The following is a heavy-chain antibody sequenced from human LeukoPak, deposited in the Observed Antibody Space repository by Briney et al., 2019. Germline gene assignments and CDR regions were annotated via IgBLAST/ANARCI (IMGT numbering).Heavy chain of an antibody. V-gene: IGHV3-23*01. CDR1: GFTFSGFA. CDR2: ISGSGDNT. D-gene: IGHD2/OR15-2a*01. CDR3: AKMKGHPLQKYYMDV. Sequence: GGSLRLSCAASGFTFSGFAMSWVRRTPGKGLGWVSGISGSGDNTLYAASVKGRFTISRDNSKNTLYLEMNSLRAEDTAIYYCAKMKGHPLQKYYMDVWGQGTTVTVSS. J-gene: IGHJ6*01.